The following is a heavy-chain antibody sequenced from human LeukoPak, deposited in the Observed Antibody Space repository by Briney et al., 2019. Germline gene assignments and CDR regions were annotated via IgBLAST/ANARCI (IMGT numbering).Heavy chain of an antibody. J-gene: IGHJ4*02. V-gene: IGHV1-69*01. CDR1: GGTFSSYA. D-gene: IGHD6-19*01. Sequence: SVKVSCKASGGTFSSYAISWVRQAPGQGLEWMGGIIPIFGTANYAQKFQGRVTITADESTSTAYMELSSLRSEDTAVYYCATVIAVAGPFDYWGQGTLVTVSS. CDR3: ATVIAVAGPFDY. CDR2: IIPIFGTA.